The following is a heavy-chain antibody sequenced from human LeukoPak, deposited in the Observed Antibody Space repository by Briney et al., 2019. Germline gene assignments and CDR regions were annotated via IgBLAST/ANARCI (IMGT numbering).Heavy chain of an antibody. CDR1: GFTFTSYG. V-gene: IGHV3-30*03. CDR2: ITYDGYYK. Sequence: PGGSLRLSCAASGFTFTSYGMHWVRQAPGKGLEWVALITYDGYYKYYSDSVKRRFPISSDTSKNTLYLQMNSLRAEDTAVYYCARDLSPVVRASPMGYWGQGTLVTVSS. CDR3: ARDLSPVVRASPMGY. D-gene: IGHD3-10*01. J-gene: IGHJ4*02.